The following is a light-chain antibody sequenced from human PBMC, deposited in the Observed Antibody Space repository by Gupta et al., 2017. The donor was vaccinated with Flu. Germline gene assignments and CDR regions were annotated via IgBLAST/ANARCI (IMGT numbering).Light chain of an antibody. CDR1: QSVSSY. CDR3: QQRSNWPRT. CDR2: DAS. V-gene: IGKV3-11*01. J-gene: IGKJ1*01. Sequence: IVLTQSPAILSLSPGERATLSCRASQSVSSYLAWYQQKPSQAPRLLIYDASNRATGIPARFSGSGSGTDFTLTISSLEPEDFAVYYCQQRSNWPRTFGQGTKVEIK.